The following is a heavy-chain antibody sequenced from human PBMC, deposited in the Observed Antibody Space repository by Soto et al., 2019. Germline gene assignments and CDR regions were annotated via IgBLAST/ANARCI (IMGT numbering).Heavy chain of an antibody. CDR3: ARVYYDSSGYYYGFDY. D-gene: IGHD3-22*01. CDR1: GGSFSGYY. V-gene: IGHV4-34*01. Sequence: LSLTCAVYGGSFSGYYWSWIRQPPGKGLEWIGEINHSGSTNYNPSLKSRVTISVDTSKNQFSLKLSSVTAADTAVYYCARVYYDSSGYYYGFDYWGQGTLVKVSS. J-gene: IGHJ4*02. CDR2: INHSGST.